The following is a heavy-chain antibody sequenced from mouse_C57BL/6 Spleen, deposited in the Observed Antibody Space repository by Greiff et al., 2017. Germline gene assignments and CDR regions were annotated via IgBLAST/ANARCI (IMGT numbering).Heavy chain of an antibody. CDR2: IYIGNGYT. CDR3: AAVMGADYAMDY. V-gene: IGHV1-58*01. Sequence: EVKLMESGAELVRPGSSVKMSCKTSGYTFTSYGINWVKQRPGQGLEWIGYIYIGNGYTEYNETFKGKATLTSDTSSSTAYMQLSSLTSEDSAIYFCAAVMGADYAMDYWGQGTSVTVSS. J-gene: IGHJ4*01. D-gene: IGHD3-3*01. CDR1: GYTFTSYG.